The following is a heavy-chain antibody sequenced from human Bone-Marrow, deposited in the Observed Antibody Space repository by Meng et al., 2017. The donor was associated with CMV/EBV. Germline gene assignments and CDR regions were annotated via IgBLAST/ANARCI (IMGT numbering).Heavy chain of an antibody. CDR1: GFTFSSYS. J-gene: IGHJ6*02. V-gene: IGHV3-48*04. Sequence: GESLKISCAASGFTFSSYSMNWVRQAPGKGLEWVSYISSSGSTIYYADSVKGRFTISRDNAKNSLYLQMNSLRAEDTAVYYCARDAERGYSGFNYYYYGLDVWGQGTTVTVSS. CDR2: ISSSGSTI. D-gene: IGHD5-12*01. CDR3: ARDAERGYSGFNYYYYGLDV.